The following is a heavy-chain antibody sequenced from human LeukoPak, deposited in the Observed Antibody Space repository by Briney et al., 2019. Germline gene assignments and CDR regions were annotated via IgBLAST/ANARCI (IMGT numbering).Heavy chain of an antibody. CDR2: IYYSGST. J-gene: IGHJ4*02. CDR1: GGSISSYY. V-gene: IGHV4-59*01. CDR3: ARAFSNYGNY. Sequence: SETLSLTCTVSGGSISSYYWSWIRQPPGKGLEWIGYIYYSGSTNYNPSLKSRVTISVDTSKNQFSLKLSSVTAADTAVYYCARAFSNYGNYWGQGTLVTVSS. D-gene: IGHD4-11*01.